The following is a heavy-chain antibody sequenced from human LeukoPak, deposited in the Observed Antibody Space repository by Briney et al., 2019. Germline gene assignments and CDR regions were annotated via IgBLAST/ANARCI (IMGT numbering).Heavy chain of an antibody. CDR1: GFTFSSYS. CDR3: ARESAAGTGY. CDR2: ISSSSSYI. J-gene: IGHJ4*02. Sequence: SGRSLRLSCAASGFTFSSYSMNWVRQAPGKGLEWVSSISSSSSYIYYADSVKGRFTISRDNAKNSLYLQMNSLRAEDTAVYYCARESAAGTGYWGQGTLVTVSS. V-gene: IGHV3-21*01. D-gene: IGHD6-13*01.